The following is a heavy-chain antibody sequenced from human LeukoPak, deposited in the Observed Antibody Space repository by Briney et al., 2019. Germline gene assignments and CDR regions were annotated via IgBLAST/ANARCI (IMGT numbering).Heavy chain of an antibody. CDR2: IVVGSGNT. Sequence: ASVKVSCKASGFTFTSSAMQWVRQARGQRLEWIGWIVVGSGNTNYAQKFQERVTITRDMSTSTAYMELSSLRSEDTAVYYCAADPYYDSSGTAQHWGQGTLVTVSS. J-gene: IGHJ1*01. V-gene: IGHV1-58*02. D-gene: IGHD3-22*01. CDR3: AADPYYDSSGTAQH. CDR1: GFTFTSSA.